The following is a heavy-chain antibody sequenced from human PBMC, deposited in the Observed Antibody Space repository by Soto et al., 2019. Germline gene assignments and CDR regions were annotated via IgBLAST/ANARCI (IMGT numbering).Heavy chain of an antibody. J-gene: IGHJ6*02. Sequence: SVKVSFKASGGTFSSYAISWLRQAPGQGLEWMGGIIPIFGTANYAQKFQGRVTITADESTSTAYMELSSLRSEDTAVYYCARVIAVAGDYYYYGMDVWGQGTTVTVSS. V-gene: IGHV1-69*13. CDR3: ARVIAVAGDYYYYGMDV. CDR1: GGTFSSYA. D-gene: IGHD6-19*01. CDR2: IIPIFGTA.